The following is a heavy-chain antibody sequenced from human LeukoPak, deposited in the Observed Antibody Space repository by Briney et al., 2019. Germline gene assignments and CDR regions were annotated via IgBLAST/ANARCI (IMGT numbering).Heavy chain of an antibody. Sequence: SETLSLTCTVSGGSISSSSYYWGWIRQPPGKGLEWIGSIYYSGSTYYNPSLKSRVTISVDTSKNQFSLKLSPVTAADTAVYYCAREVSSGWYEGTFDYWGQGTLVTVSS. V-gene: IGHV4-39*07. CDR3: AREVSSGWYEGTFDY. CDR2: IYYSGST. D-gene: IGHD6-19*01. CDR1: GGSISSSSYY. J-gene: IGHJ4*02.